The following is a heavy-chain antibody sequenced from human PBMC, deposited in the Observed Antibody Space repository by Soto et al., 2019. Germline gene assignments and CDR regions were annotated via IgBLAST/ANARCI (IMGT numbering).Heavy chain of an antibody. CDR1: GGSISSYY. CDR2: IYYSGST. CDR3: ARYCTNGVCYRGYGMDV. J-gene: IGHJ6*02. V-gene: IGHV4-59*01. D-gene: IGHD2-8*01. Sequence: PSETLSLTCTVSGGSISSYYWSWIRQPPGKGQEWIGYIYYSGSTNYNPSLKSRVTISVDTSKNQFSLKLSSVTAADTAVYFCARYCTNGVCYRGYGMDVWGQGTTVTVSS.